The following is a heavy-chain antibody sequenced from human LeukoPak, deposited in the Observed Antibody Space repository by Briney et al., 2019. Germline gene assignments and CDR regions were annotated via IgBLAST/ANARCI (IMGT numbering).Heavy chain of an antibody. Sequence: PSETLSLICAVYGGSFSGYYWSWIRQPPGKGLEWIGEINHSGSTNYNPSLKSRVTISVDTSKNQFSLKLSSVTAADTAVYYCARHDRFGHSSGWFGRRDARTGYYYYMDVWGKGTTVTISS. CDR2: INHSGST. CDR1: GGSFSGYY. V-gene: IGHV4-34*01. D-gene: IGHD6-19*01. CDR3: ARHDRFGHSSGWFGRRDARTGYYYYMDV. J-gene: IGHJ6*03.